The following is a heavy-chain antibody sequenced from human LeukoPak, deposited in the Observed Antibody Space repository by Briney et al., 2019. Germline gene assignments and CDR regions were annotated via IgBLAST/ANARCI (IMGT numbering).Heavy chain of an antibody. CDR1: GYTFTSYY. J-gene: IGHJ4*02. CDR2: INPSGGST. Sequence: ASVKDSCKASGYTFTSYYMHWVRQAPGQGLEWMGIINPSGGSTSYAQKFQGRVTMTRDTSTSTVYMELSSLRSEDTAVYYCARLSRDSPGEPDFDYWGQGTLVTVSS. CDR3: ARLSRDSPGEPDFDY. V-gene: IGHV1-46*01. D-gene: IGHD2-21*01.